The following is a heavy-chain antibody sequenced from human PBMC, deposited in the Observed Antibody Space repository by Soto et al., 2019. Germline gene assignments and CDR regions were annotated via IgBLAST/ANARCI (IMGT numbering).Heavy chain of an antibody. V-gene: IGHV3-66*01. D-gene: IGHD3-16*01. CDR3: ARDRVSPARFGY. CDR1: GFTVSGSY. Sequence: VQLVESGGGLVQPGGSLRLSCAGSGFTVSGSYMGWVRQAPGKGPEWVSTIYGDGTTYYADSVKGRFSVSRDNSKNTLYLQTYSLRAEDTALYYCARDRVSPARFGYWGQGTLVTVSS. J-gene: IGHJ4*02. CDR2: IYGDGTT.